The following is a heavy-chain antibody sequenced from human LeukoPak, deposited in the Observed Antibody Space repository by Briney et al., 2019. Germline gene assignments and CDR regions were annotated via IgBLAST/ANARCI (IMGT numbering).Heavy chain of an antibody. Sequence: GGSLRLSCAASGFTFSTSDMIWVRQAPGKGLEWVSTITRSSSHIYYVGSVKGRFTISRDNAKNSLYLQMNSLRVEDTARYYCVRGFNYWGQGTLVTVSS. CDR3: VRGFNY. V-gene: IGHV3-21*01. CDR1: GFTFSTSD. CDR2: ITRSSSHI. J-gene: IGHJ4*02.